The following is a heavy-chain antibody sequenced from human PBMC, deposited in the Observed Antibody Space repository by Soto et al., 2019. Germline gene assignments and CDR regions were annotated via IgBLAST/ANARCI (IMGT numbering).Heavy chain of an antibody. J-gene: IGHJ6*02. CDR1: GFTFSSYA. D-gene: IGHD2-2*01. V-gene: IGHV3-23*01. Sequence: GGSLRLSCAASGFTFSSYAMSWVRQAPGKGLEWVSAISGSGGSTYYADSVKGRFTISRDNSKNTLYLQMNSLRAEDTAVYYCARAAGYCISTSCQDYYYYYGMDVWGQGTTVTVSS. CDR2: ISGSGGST. CDR3: ARAAGYCISTSCQDYYYYYGMDV.